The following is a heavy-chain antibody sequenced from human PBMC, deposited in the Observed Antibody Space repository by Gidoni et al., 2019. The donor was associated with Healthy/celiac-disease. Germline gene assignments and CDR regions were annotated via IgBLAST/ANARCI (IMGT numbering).Heavy chain of an antibody. CDR3: AAAEYSSSSIDY. V-gene: IGHV1-58*01. Sequence: QLQLVQSGPEVKKPGTSVKVSCKGSDVTFPSSAVQWGRQARGQRLEWVGWSVVGSGNTNYAQKFQERVTITRDMSTSTAYMELSSRRSEDTAVYYCAAAEYSSSSIDYWGQGTLVTVSS. D-gene: IGHD6-6*01. CDR2: SVVGSGNT. J-gene: IGHJ4*02. CDR1: DVTFPSSA.